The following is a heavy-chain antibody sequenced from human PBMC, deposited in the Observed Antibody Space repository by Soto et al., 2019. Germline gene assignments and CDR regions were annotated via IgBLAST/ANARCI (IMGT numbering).Heavy chain of an antibody. CDR1: GFTFSDYL. Sequence: DVQLVESGGALVQPGESLRLSCAASGFTFSDYLMTWVRQAPGKGLEWVATIKQDGNEKYYVDSVKGRFTISRDNAKNSLYLQMNGLRAEDTAVYYCAIGHWPGNWGHGTLVTVSS. CDR2: IKQDGNEK. CDR3: AIGHWPGN. V-gene: IGHV3-7*01. D-gene: IGHD1-1*01. J-gene: IGHJ4*01.